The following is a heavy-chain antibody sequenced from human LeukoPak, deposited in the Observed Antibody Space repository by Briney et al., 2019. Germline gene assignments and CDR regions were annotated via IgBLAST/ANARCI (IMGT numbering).Heavy chain of an antibody. Sequence: GGSLRLSCAASGFTFSSYWMSWVRQAPGKGLEWVANIKQDGSEKYYVDSVKGRFTISRDNAKTSLYLQMNSLRAEDTAVYYCARDWDYGSGSYRYNWFDPWGQGTLVTVSS. V-gene: IGHV3-7*03. CDR1: GFTFSSYW. D-gene: IGHD3-16*02. J-gene: IGHJ5*02. CDR3: ARDWDYGSGSYRYNWFDP. CDR2: IKQDGSEK.